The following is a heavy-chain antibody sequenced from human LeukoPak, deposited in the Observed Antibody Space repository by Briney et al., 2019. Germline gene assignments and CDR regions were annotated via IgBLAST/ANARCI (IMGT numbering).Heavy chain of an antibody. J-gene: IGHJ5*02. CDR1: GFTFTNHW. D-gene: IGHD2/OR15-2a*01. V-gene: IGHV3-7*01. CDR2: INQDGSEK. CDR3: AEGTTA. Sequence: GGSLRLSCAASGFTFTNHWMSWVRQAPGKGLEWVANINQDGSEKFYVDSLKGLFTLSRDTAKNSLYLQMNRLRAEDTGVYYCAEGTTAWVEGTLVGVS.